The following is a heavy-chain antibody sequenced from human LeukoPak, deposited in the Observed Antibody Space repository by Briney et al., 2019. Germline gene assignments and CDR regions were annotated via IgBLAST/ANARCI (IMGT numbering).Heavy chain of an antibody. CDR1: GFTFSSYW. Sequence: PEGSLRLSCAASGFTFSSYWMRWVRQAPGKGLEGAANIKNDGSEEYYVDSVKGRFTISRDNAKNSLFLQMNSLTVEDTAVYYCARAIRGSAVDTGDRWGQGTLVTVSS. D-gene: IGHD3-10*01. CDR2: IKNDGSEE. J-gene: IGHJ4*02. CDR3: ARAIRGSAVDTGDR. V-gene: IGHV3-7*01.